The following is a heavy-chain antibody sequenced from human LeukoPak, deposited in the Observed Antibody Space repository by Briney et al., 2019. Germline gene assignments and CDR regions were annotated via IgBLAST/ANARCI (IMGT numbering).Heavy chain of an antibody. J-gene: IGHJ3*02. CDR2: IYYRSKWYS. CDR1: GDSVSSTGAG. Sequence: SQTLSLTCDISGDSVSSTGAGWNWIRQTPSRGPEWLGRIYYRSKWYSDYAGSVRSRININPDTSKNQFTLQLSSMTPDDTAVYYCAGGGLVRGTINSLIAFDIWGQGTMITVSS. V-gene: IGHV6-1*01. CDR3: AGGGLVRGTINSLIAFDI. D-gene: IGHD3-10*01.